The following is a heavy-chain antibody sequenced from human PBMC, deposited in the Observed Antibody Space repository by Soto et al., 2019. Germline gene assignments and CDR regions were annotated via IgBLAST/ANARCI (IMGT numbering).Heavy chain of an antibody. CDR1: GYTFTNYG. V-gene: IGHV1-18*01. D-gene: IGHD3-10*01. CDR3: ARGVGSGSYYNQYNWFDP. J-gene: IGHJ5*02. Sequence: ASVKVSCKASGYTFTNYGISWVRQAPGQGLEWMGWINVYDGNTKYAQKVQGRVTMTTDTSTSTAYMELRSLRSDDTAVYYCARGVGSGSYYNQYNWFDPWGQGTLVTVSS. CDR2: INVYDGNT.